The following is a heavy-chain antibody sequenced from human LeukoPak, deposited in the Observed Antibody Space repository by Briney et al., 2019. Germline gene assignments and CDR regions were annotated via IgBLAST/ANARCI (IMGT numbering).Heavy chain of an antibody. V-gene: IGHV1-2*06. J-gene: IGHJ4*02. CDR3: ARGAIVVEMATIGPFDY. CDR1: GYTFTGYY. Sequence: ASVKVSCKASGYTFTGYYMHWVRQAPGQGLEWMERINPNSGGTNYAQKFQGRVTMTRDTSISTAYMELSRLRSDDTAVYYCARGAIVVEMATIGPFDYWGQGTLVTVST. CDR2: INPNSGGT. D-gene: IGHD5-24*01.